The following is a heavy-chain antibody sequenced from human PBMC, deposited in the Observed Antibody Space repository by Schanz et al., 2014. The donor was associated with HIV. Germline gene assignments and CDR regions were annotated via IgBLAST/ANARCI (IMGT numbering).Heavy chain of an antibody. CDR3: AKDLRANYYGPQVDWFDS. CDR1: GFTFSSYG. D-gene: IGHD3-10*01. Sequence: QEQLVESGGGLVKPGGSLRLSCAASGFTFSSYGMHWVRQAPGKGLEWVAIISFDGSNKYYADSVKGRFTISRDNSKSTLYLQMNSLRAEDTAVYYCAKDLRANYYGPQVDWFDSWGQGTRVTVTS. CDR2: ISFDGSNK. J-gene: IGHJ5*01. V-gene: IGHV3-30*18.